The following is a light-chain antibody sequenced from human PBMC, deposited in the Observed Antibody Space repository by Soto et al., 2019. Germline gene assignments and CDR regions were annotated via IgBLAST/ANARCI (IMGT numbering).Light chain of an antibody. CDR2: GVS. CDR1: SSDVGRYNY. V-gene: IGLV2-14*01. Sequence: QSALTQPASVSESPGQSITISCTGTSSDVGRYNYVSWYQQHPGRAPKLMIYGVSNRPSGVSNRFSGSKSGNTASLTISGLQTEDEADYYCSSYTSTSTLWVFGGGTKLTVL. CDR3: SSYTSTSTLWV. J-gene: IGLJ3*02.